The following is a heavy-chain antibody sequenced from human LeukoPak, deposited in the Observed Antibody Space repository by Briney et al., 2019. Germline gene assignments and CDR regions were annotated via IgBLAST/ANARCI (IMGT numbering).Heavy chain of an antibody. Sequence: GGSLRLSCAASGFTFSSYSMNWVRQAPGKGLEWVSSISSSSYIYYADSVKGRFTISRDNAKNSLYLQMNSLRAEDTAVYYCARGQGGWYVFDYWGQGTLVTVSS. CDR2: ISSSSYI. CDR3: ARGQGGWYVFDY. J-gene: IGHJ4*02. CDR1: GFTFSSYS. V-gene: IGHV3-21*01. D-gene: IGHD6-19*01.